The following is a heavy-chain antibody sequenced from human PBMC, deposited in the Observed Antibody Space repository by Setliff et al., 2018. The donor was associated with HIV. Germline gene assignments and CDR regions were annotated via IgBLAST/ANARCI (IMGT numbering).Heavy chain of an antibody. V-gene: IGHV1-3*01. J-gene: IGHJ4*01. Sequence: GASVKVSCKASGDTFTTYALHWVRQAPGQRLEWMAWINPAYGNTEYSQKFQGRITVTGDSSASTAYMELSTMTSEDTAIYYCAKEAFTSGWSHYDNWGHGTLVTVSS. CDR3: AKEAFTSGWSHYDN. D-gene: IGHD2-2*01. CDR2: INPAYGNT. CDR1: GDTFTTYA.